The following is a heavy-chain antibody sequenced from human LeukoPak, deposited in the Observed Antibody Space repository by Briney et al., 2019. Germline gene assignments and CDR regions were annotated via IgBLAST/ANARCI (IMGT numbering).Heavy chain of an antibody. J-gene: IGHJ4*02. CDR1: GYIFTNYA. Sequence: GASVKVSCKASGYIFTNYAMHWVRQAPGQSLEWMGWMNASNGNTTYSQKFQGRPSITRDTSASTAYMELSSLRSEDTAVYYCASSYDSSGYYPDYWGQGTLVTVSS. D-gene: IGHD3-22*01. CDR3: ASSYDSSGYYPDY. V-gene: IGHV1-3*01. CDR2: MNASNGNT.